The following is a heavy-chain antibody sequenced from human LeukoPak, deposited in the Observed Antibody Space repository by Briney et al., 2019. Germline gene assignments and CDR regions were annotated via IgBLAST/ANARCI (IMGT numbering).Heavy chain of an antibody. V-gene: IGHV4-39*07. Sequence: KSSETLSLTCTVSGGSISSSSYYWGWIRQPPGKGLEWIGSIYYSGSTYYNPSLKSQVTISVDTSKNQFSLKLSSVTAADTAVYYCAREGCSGGSCYEDAFDIWGQGTMVTVSS. D-gene: IGHD2-15*01. J-gene: IGHJ3*02. CDR1: GGSISSSSYY. CDR2: IYYSGST. CDR3: AREGCSGGSCYEDAFDI.